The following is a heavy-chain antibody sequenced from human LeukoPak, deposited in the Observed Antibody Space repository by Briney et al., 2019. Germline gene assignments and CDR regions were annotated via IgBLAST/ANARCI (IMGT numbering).Heavy chain of an antibody. Sequence: SGTLSLTCAVYGGSFSGYYWSWIRQPPGKGLEWIGEINHSGSTNYNPSLKSRVTISVDTSKNQFSLKLSSVTAADTAVYYCARLYSSSWDLWGQGTLVTVSS. CDR1: GGSFSGYY. CDR3: ARLYSSSWDL. V-gene: IGHV4-34*01. J-gene: IGHJ4*02. D-gene: IGHD6-13*01. CDR2: INHSGST.